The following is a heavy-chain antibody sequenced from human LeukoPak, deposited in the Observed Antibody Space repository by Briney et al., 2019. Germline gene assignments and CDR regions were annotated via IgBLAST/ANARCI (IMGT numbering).Heavy chain of an antibody. D-gene: IGHD5-18*01. CDR1: GYSISSGYY. Sequence: PSETLSLTCAVSGYSISSGYYWGWIRQPPGKGLEWIGSIYHSGSTYYNPSLKSRVTISVDTSKNQFSLELSSVTAADTAVYYCARGGYSYGFWRYYFDYWGQGTLVTVSS. CDR2: IYHSGST. V-gene: IGHV4-38-2*01. CDR3: ARGGYSYGFWRYYFDY. J-gene: IGHJ4*02.